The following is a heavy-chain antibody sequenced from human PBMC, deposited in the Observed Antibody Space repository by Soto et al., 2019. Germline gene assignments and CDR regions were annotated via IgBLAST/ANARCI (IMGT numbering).Heavy chain of an antibody. Sequence: GEPLKISCKGSGYSSTTYWFAWVREGDGKGRERLGIMEHGDSDTRYGPSFESRVTISVDKSISTAFLERSSLEASDLAVYYCARHSTLAPKDYWGEETVVRVS. D-gene: IGHD3-16*01. J-gene: IGHJ4*01. CDR2: MEHGDSDT. CDR1: GYSSTTYW. V-gene: IGHV5-51*01. CDR3: ARHSTLAPKDY.